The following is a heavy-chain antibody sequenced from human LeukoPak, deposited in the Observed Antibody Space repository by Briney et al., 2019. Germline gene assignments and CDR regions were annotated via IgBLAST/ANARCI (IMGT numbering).Heavy chain of an antibody. CDR3: AREPPDSYYFDY. CDR2: IRPSGGNT. V-gene: IGHV1-46*01. Sequence: ASVKVSCKASGYIFTNHYKHWVRQAPGQGLEWMGIIRPSGGNTGYTQKFQGRVTMTRDVSTSTVYMELRSLRSEDTAVYYCAREPPDSYYFDYWGQGTLVTVSS. J-gene: IGHJ4*02. CDR1: GYIFTNHY.